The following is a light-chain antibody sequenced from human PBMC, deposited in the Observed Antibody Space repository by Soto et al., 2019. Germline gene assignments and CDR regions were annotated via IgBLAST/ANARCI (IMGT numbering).Light chain of an antibody. V-gene: IGKV3-11*01. CDR2: DAS. Sequence: EIVLTQSPATLSLSPGERAPLSCRASQSVSSYLAWYQQKPGQAPRLLIYDASNRATGIPARFSGSGSGTDFTLTISSLEPEDFAVYYCQQRSNWPPITFGQGTKVDIK. CDR1: QSVSSY. J-gene: IGKJ1*01. CDR3: QQRSNWPPIT.